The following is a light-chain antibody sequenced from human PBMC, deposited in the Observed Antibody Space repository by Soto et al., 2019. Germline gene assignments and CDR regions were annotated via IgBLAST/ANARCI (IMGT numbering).Light chain of an antibody. Sequence: EIVLTQSPGTLSLSPGERATLSCRASQSVSSSYLAWYQQKPGQAPSLLIYGASSRATGIPDRFSGSGSGTAFTLTISRLEPEDFAVYYCQQYGSPPQYTFGQGTKLEIK. CDR1: QSVSSSY. CDR3: QQYGSPPQYT. CDR2: GAS. V-gene: IGKV3-20*01. J-gene: IGKJ2*01.